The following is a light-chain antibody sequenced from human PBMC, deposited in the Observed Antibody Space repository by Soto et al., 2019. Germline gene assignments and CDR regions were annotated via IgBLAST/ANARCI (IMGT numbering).Light chain of an antibody. J-gene: IGLJ2*01. CDR3: AAWDDSLNFVV. CDR1: SSNIGNNA. CDR2: YDD. Sequence: QSVLTQPPSVSEAPRQRVTISCSGSSSNIGNNAVNWYQQLPGKAPKLLIYYDDLLPSGVSDRFSGSKSGTSASLAISGLQSEDEADYYCAAWDDSLNFVVFGGATKLTVL. V-gene: IGLV1-36*01.